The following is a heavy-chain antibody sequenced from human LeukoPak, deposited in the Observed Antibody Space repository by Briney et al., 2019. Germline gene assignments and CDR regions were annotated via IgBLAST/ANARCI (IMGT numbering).Heavy chain of an antibody. J-gene: IGHJ4*02. Sequence: ASVKVSCKASGYTFTSYAMHWVRQAPGQGLEWMGWINPNSGGTNYAQKFQGWVTMTRDTSISTAYMELSRLRSDDTAVYYCARDLRRIKTFDYWGQGTLVTVSS. V-gene: IGHV1-2*04. D-gene: IGHD2-15*01. CDR1: GYTFTSYA. CDR3: ARDLRRIKTFDY. CDR2: INPNSGGT.